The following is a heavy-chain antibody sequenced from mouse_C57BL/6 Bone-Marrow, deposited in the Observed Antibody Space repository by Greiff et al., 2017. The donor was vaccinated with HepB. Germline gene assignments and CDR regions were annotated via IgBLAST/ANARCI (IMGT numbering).Heavy chain of an antibody. Sequence: EVQLVESGAELVRPGASVKLSCTASGFNIKDDYMHWVKQRPEQGLEWIGWIDPENGDTEDASKFQGKATITADTSSNTAYLQLSSLTSEDTAVYYCTTRYGLAWFAYWGQGTLVTVSA. J-gene: IGHJ3*01. CDR2: IDPENGDT. V-gene: IGHV14-4*01. CDR3: TTRYGLAWFAY. D-gene: IGHD2-10*02. CDR1: GFNIKDDY.